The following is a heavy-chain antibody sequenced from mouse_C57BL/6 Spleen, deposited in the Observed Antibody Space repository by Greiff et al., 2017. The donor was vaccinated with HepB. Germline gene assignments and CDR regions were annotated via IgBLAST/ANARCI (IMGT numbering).Heavy chain of an antibody. CDR1: GYTFTDYY. Sequence: EVQLQQSGPELVKPGASVKISCKASGYTFTDYYMNWVKQSHGKSLEWIGDINPNNGGTSYNQKFKGKATLTVDKSSSTAYMELRSLTSEDSAVYYCARWGTFLDYWGQGTTLTVSS. CDR2: INPNNGGT. D-gene: IGHD5-1*01. J-gene: IGHJ2*01. CDR3: ARWGTFLDY. V-gene: IGHV1-26*01.